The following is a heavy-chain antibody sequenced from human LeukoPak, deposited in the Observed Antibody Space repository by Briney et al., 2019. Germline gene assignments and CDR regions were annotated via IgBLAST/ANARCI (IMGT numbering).Heavy chain of an antibody. CDR1: GFTFSSYA. Sequence: GGSLRLSCAASGFTFSSYAMYWVRQAPGKGLEWVSGIFGSGGSTHYADSVKGRFTISRDNSKHTVYLQMNSLRAEDTAVYYCAKPTTGYSSGRFPGWPVDYWGQGTLVTVSS. V-gene: IGHV3-23*01. D-gene: IGHD6-19*01. CDR2: IFGSGGST. CDR3: AKPTTGYSSGRFPGWPVDY. J-gene: IGHJ4*02.